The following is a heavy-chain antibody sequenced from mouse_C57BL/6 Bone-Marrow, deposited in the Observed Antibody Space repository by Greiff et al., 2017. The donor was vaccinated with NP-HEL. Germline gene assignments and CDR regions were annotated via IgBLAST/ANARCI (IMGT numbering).Heavy chain of an antibody. V-gene: IGHV1-81*01. CDR3: ARGGGITGSFDY. J-gene: IGHJ2*01. CDR1: GYTFTSYG. CDR2: IYPRSGNT. D-gene: IGHD1-3*01. Sequence: QVQLQQSGAELARPGASVKLSCKASGYTFTSYGISWVKQRPGQGLEWIGEIYPRSGNTYYTEKFKGKATLTADKSSSTAYMELRSLTSEDSAVYFWARGGGITGSFDYWGQGTTLTVSS.